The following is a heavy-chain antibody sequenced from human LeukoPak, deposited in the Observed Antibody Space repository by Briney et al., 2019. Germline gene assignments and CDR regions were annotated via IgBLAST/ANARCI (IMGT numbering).Heavy chain of an antibody. CDR1: GFTFGSYA. CDR3: AKGLSIRYYDILTGPDY. CDR2: SSGSGGNT. V-gene: IGHV3-23*01. D-gene: IGHD3-9*01. Sequence: GGSLRLSCATSGFTFGSYAMSWVRQAPGKGLEWVSASSGSGGNTYYADSVKGRFTISRDTSKNMLYLQMNSLRAEDTAVYYCAKGLSIRYYDILTGPDYWGQGTLVTVSS. J-gene: IGHJ4*02.